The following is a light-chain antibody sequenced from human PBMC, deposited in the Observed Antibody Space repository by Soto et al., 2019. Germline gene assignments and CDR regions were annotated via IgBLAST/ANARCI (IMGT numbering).Light chain of an antibody. V-gene: IGKV1-5*01. CDR1: QSISSW. Sequence: DIQMTQSPSTLSATAGDRVTITFRASQSISSWLAWYQHKPGKAPKLLIYDASNLDSGVPSRFSGSGSGTDFTLTISSLEPEDFAVYYCQQYQNSPRTFGQGTKVDIK. J-gene: IGKJ1*01. CDR2: DAS. CDR3: QQYQNSPRT.